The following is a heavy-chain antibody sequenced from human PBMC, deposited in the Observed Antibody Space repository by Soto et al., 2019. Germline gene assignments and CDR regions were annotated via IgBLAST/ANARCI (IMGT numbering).Heavy chain of an antibody. CDR1: GFTFSSYA. J-gene: IGHJ3*02. V-gene: IGHV3-30-3*01. D-gene: IGHD2-15*01. CDR2: ISYDGSNK. CDR3: ARWCSGGSCYSGGLDAFDI. Sequence: PGGSLRLSCAASGFTFSSYAMHWVRKAPGKGLEWVAVISYDGSNKYYADSVKGRFTISRDNSKNTLYLQMNSLRAEDTAVYYCARWCSGGSCYSGGLDAFDIWGQGTMVTVSS.